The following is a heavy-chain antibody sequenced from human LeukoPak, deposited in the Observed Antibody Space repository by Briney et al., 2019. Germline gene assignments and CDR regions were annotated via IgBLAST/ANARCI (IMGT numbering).Heavy chain of an antibody. V-gene: IGHV4-34*01. D-gene: IGHD6-13*01. Sequence: SETLSLTCAVYGGSFSGYYWSWIRQPPGKGLEWIGEINHRGSTNYNPSLKSRVTISVDTSKNQFSLKLSSVTAADTAVYYCARVPIAAAGSNWFDPWGQGTLVTVSP. CDR2: INHRGST. J-gene: IGHJ5*02. CDR3: ARVPIAAAGSNWFDP. CDR1: GGSFSGYY.